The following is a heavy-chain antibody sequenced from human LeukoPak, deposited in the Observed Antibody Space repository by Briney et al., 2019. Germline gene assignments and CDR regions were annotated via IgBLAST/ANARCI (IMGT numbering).Heavy chain of an antibody. CDR1: GYTFTGYY. CDR2: INPNSGGT. D-gene: IGHD6-13*01. J-gene: IGHJ1*01. V-gene: IGHV1-2*04. CDR3: ATLDSSSWYGVQH. Sequence: ASVKVSCKASGYTFTGYYMHWVRQAPGQGLEWMGWINPNSGGTNYAQKFQGWVTMTRDTSISTVYMELSRLRSDDTAVYYCATLDSSSWYGVQHWGQGTLVTVSS.